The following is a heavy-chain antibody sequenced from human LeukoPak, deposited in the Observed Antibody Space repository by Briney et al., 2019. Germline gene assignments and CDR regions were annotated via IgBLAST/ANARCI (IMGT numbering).Heavy chain of an antibody. CDR2: MKEDGSEK. J-gene: IGHJ4*02. Sequence: GGSLRLSCEASGFTFRDYWMNWVRQAPGKGLEWVANMKEDGSEKYCVDCVKGRFTISRDNAKNSLYLQMNSLRVEDTAVYYCARGPYYVSRSDYFDYWGQGTLVTVSS. CDR3: ARGPYYVSRSDYFDY. V-gene: IGHV3-7*03. D-gene: IGHD3-10*01. CDR1: GFTFRDYW.